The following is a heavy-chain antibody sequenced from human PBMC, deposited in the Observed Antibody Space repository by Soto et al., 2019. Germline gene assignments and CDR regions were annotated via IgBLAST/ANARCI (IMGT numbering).Heavy chain of an antibody. V-gene: IGHV1-18*01. J-gene: IGHJ5*02. CDR3: ARERPSFPVGYNWFDP. CDR1: GYTFTSYG. Sequence: ASVKVSCKASGYTFTSYGISWVRQAPGQGLEWMGWISAYNGNTNYAQKLQGRVTMTTDTSTSTAYMELRSLRSDDTAVYYCARERPSFPVGYNWFDPWGPGTLVTVSS. CDR2: ISAYNGNT. D-gene: IGHD2-2*03.